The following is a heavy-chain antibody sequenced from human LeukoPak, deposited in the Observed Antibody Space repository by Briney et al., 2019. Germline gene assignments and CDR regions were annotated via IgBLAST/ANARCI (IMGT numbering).Heavy chain of an antibody. V-gene: IGHV5-51*01. D-gene: IGHD3-10*01. J-gene: IGHJ6*04. Sequence: GESLRISCKGSGYSFTSYWIGWVRQMPGKGLEWMGIIYPGDSDTRYSPSFQGQVIISADKSISTAYLQWSSLNASDTAMYYCARHVEYYYGSGSPWYYGMDVWGKGTTVTVSS. CDR2: IYPGDSDT. CDR1: GYSFTSYW. CDR3: ARHVEYYYGSGSPWYYGMDV.